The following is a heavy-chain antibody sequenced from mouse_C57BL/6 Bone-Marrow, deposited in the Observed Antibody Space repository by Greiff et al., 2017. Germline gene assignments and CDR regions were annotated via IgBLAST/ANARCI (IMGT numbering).Heavy chain of an antibody. Sequence: EVQGVESGGGLVKPGGSLKLSCAASGFTFSSYAMSWVRQTPEKRLEWVATISDGGSYTYYPDNVKGRFTISRDNAKNNLYLQMSHLKSEDTAMYYCARGGYGSIYWYFDVWGTGTTVTVSS. D-gene: IGHD1-1*01. J-gene: IGHJ1*03. CDR2: ISDGGSYT. CDR1: GFTFSSYA. CDR3: ARGGYGSIYWYFDV. V-gene: IGHV5-4*01.